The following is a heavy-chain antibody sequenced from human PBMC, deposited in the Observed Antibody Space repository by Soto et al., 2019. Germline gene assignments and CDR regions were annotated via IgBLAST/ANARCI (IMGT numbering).Heavy chain of an antibody. J-gene: IGHJ5*02. V-gene: IGHV1-3*01. CDR2: IHGGNGDT. D-gene: IGHD5-12*01. Sequence: QDKLVQSGAEVKTPGASVKVSCKTSGYTFSTYNIHWVRQAPGQRLEWMGWIHGGNGDTQYSQKFQDRVTITRDTSASTAYMELSSLRSEDTGVYYCARRLRIVATSGLDPWGQGTLVTVSS. CDR3: ARRLRIVATSGLDP. CDR1: GYTFSTYN.